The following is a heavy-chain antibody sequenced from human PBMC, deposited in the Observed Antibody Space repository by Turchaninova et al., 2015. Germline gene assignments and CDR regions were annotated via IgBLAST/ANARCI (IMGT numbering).Heavy chain of an antibody. J-gene: IGHJ3*02. CDR3: ARDMSDDAFDI. D-gene: IGHD3-16*01. V-gene: IGHV3-7*03. CDR1: GFTFSSYW. CDR2: IKQDGSEK. Sequence: EVQLVESGGGLVQPGGSLRLSCAASGFTFSSYWMSWVRQAPGRGREWVANIKQDGSEKYYVDSVKGRFTISREHAKKSRYLQMNSLRAEDTAVYYCARDMSDDAFDIWGQGTMVTVSS.